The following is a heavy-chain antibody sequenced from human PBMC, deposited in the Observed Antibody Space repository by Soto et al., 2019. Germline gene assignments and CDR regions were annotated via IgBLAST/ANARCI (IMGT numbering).Heavy chain of an antibody. CDR1: GYTFTGYY. Sequence: QVKLVQSGAEVKKPGASVKVSCKASGYTFTGYYMHWVRQAPGQGLEWMEWINPNSGGTNYAQKFQGWVTMTRDTSISTAYMELSRLRSDDTAVYYCARDYIVATSYYCYGMDVWGQGTTVTVSS. CDR3: ARDYIVATSYYCYGMDV. J-gene: IGHJ6*02. V-gene: IGHV1-2*04. CDR2: INPNSGGT. D-gene: IGHD5-12*01.